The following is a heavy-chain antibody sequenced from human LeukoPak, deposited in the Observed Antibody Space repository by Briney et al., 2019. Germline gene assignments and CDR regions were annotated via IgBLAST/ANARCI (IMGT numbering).Heavy chain of an antibody. Sequence: GGSLRLSCAASGFIFSNYAMSWVRQAPGKGLEWVSTVTTSGGSTYSADSVKGRFTISRDNSKNTLYLQMNSLRAEDTAVYYCAKALSGTLAGNFDYWGQGTLVTVSS. D-gene: IGHD1-1*01. J-gene: IGHJ4*02. V-gene: IGHV3-23*01. CDR1: GFIFSNYA. CDR2: VTTSGGST. CDR3: AKALSGTLAGNFDY.